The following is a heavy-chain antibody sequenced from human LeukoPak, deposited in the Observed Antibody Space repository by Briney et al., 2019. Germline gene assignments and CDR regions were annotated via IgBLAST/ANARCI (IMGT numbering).Heavy chain of an antibody. D-gene: IGHD2-8*01. Sequence: SETLSLTCVVSGDSFSSHYWTWIRQSPGKGLEWIGYISYIGSTNYNPSLKSRVTISIDTSKNQFSLKLRSVTAAETAVYYCGRDLVKVTKGFHVWGPGAMVSV. J-gene: IGHJ3*01. CDR3: GRDLVKVTKGFHV. V-gene: IGHV4-59*11. CDR2: ISYIGST. CDR1: GDSFSSHY.